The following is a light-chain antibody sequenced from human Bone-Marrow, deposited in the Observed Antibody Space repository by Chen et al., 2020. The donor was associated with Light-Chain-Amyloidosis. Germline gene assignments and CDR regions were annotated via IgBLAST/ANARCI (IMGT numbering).Light chain of an antibody. V-gene: IGLV2-14*01. CDR2: EVT. CDR1: SSDVGGDNH. J-gene: IGLJ1*01. CDR3: SSYTITNTLV. Sequence: QSALTQPASVSGSPGQSITISCTGTSSDVGGDNHVSWYQQHPDKAPKIMIYEVTNRPSWVPVRFSGSKADNTASLTIAGLQTEDEADYCCSSYTITNTLVFGSGTRVTVL.